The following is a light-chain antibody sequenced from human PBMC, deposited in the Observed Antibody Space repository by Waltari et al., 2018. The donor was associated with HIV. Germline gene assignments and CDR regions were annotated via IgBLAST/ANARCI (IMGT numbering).Light chain of an antibody. CDR2: GNS. V-gene: IGLV1-40*01. CDR1: SSNTGAGYD. J-gene: IGLJ2*01. Sequence: QSVVTQPPSVSGAPGQRVTLSCTGSSSNTGAGYDVHWYHQLPGPAPKLLIYGNSNRPSGVPDRFSGSKSGTSASLAITGLQAEDEADYYCQSYDSSLSGSDVVFGGGTELTVL. CDR3: QSYDSSLSGSDVV.